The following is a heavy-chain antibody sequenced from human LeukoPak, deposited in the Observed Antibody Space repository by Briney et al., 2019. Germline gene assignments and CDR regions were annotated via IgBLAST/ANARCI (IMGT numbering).Heavy chain of an antibody. CDR3: ARDQYYYASSGYIDGFDV. J-gene: IGHJ3*01. V-gene: IGHV4-30-4*08. Sequence: TSETLSLTCAVYGGPFSGYYWSCIRQPPGKCLEWVGYIYYSGSTYYNPSLQSRITISSDTSKNHFSMKLRSVTAAATAVYYCARDQYYYASSGYIDGFDVWGQGTMVTVSS. CDR1: GGPFSGYY. CDR2: IYYSGST. D-gene: IGHD3-22*01.